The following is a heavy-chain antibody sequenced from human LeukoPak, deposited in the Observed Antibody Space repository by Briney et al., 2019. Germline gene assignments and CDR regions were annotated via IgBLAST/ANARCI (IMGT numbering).Heavy chain of an antibody. V-gene: IGHV4-38-2*02. CDR1: GGSISSYY. D-gene: IGHD6-19*01. CDR3: ARVFYSSGWYGWYEGGNFDY. Sequence: PSETLSLTCTVSGGSISSYYWGWIRQPPGKGLEWIGSIYHSGSTYYNPSLKSRVTISVDTSKNQFSLKLSSVTAADTAVYYCARVFYSSGWYGWYEGGNFDYWGQGTLVTVSS. CDR2: IYHSGST. J-gene: IGHJ4*02.